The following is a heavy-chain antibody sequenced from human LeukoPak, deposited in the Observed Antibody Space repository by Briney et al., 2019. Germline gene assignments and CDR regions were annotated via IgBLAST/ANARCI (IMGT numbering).Heavy chain of an antibody. CDR1: RGSISSSAYY. D-gene: IGHD5-18*01. CDR3: ASWTTKYSYANY. V-gene: IGHV4-39*07. Sequence: SETLSLTCTVSRGSISSSAYYWGWIRQPPGKGLEWIGSIYYGGSTYYNPSLKSRVTISVDTSKNQFSLKLSSVTAADTAVYYCASWTTKYSYANYWGQGTLVTVSS. J-gene: IGHJ4*02. CDR2: IYYGGST.